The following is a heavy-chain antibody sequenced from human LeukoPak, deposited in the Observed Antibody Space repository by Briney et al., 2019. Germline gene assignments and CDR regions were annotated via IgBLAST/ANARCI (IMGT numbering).Heavy chain of an antibody. V-gene: IGHV3-23*01. CDR3: AKTHLPGIAVTGPDY. Sequence: QPGGSLRLSCAASGFPFSSHAMRWVRQAPGRGLECVSAISGSGSTSYYADSVKGRFTISRDNSKNALYLQMTSLRAEDTAVYYCAKTHLPGIAVTGPDYWGQGTLVTVSS. D-gene: IGHD6-19*01. CDR1: GFPFSSHA. CDR2: ISGSGSTS. J-gene: IGHJ4*02.